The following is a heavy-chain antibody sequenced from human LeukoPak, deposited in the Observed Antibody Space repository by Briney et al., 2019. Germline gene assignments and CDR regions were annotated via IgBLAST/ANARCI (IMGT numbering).Heavy chain of an antibody. V-gene: IGHV4-30-4*01. D-gene: IGHD2-2*02. Sequence: SQTLSLTCTVSGGSISSGDYYWSWIRQPPGKGLEWIGYIYYSGSTYYNPSLKSRVTISVDTSKNQFSLKLSSVTAADTAVCYCARGVGVPAAISFDYWGQGTLVTVSS. CDR1: GGSISSGDYY. CDR2: IYYSGST. CDR3: ARGVGVPAAISFDY. J-gene: IGHJ4*02.